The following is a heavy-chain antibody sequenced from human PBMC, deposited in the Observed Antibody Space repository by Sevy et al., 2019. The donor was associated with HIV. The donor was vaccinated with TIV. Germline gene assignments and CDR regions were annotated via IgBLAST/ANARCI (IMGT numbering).Heavy chain of an antibody. J-gene: IGHJ2*01. CDR2: IFSGGNT. Sequence: GGSLRLSCAASGFTVSGNYMSWVRQAPGKGLEWVSGIFSGGNTQFADSVKGRFTISRDNSRNTRSLQMNSLSAEDRAVYYCARAVEVYSGISAWDWYFDLWGLRTLVTFSS. CDR3: ARAVEVYSGISAWDWYFDL. D-gene: IGHD3-22*01. CDR1: GFTVSGNY. V-gene: IGHV3-66*01.